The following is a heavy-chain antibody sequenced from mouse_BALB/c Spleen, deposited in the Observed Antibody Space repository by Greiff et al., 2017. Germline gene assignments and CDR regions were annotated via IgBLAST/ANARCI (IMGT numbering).Heavy chain of an antibody. Sequence: EVQVVESGPELVKPGASVKISCKASGYSFTGYFMNWVMQSHGKSLEWIGRINPYNGDTFYNQKFKGKATLTVDKSSSTAHMELRSLASEDSAVYYCARGPYGYDGAWFAYWGQGTLVTVSA. V-gene: IGHV1-20*02. CDR1: GYSFTGYF. CDR2: INPYNGDT. D-gene: IGHD2-2*01. J-gene: IGHJ3*01. CDR3: ARGPYGYDGAWFAY.